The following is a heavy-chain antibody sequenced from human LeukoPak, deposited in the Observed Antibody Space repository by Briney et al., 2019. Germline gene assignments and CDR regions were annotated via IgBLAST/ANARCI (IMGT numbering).Heavy chain of an antibody. CDR2: INWNGGST. D-gene: IGHD3-3*01. J-gene: IGHJ6*03. V-gene: IGHV3-20*04. Sequence: GGSLRLSCAASGFTFDDYGMSWVRQAPGKGLEWVSGINWNGGSTGYADSVKGRFTTSRDNAKNPLYLQMNSLRAEDTALYYCARGFSITIFGVALPGAYYMDVWGKGTTVTVSS. CDR3: ARGFSITIFGVALPGAYYMDV. CDR1: GFTFDDYG.